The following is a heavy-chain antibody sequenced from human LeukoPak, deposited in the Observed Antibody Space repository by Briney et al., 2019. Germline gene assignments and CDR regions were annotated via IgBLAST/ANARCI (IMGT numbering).Heavy chain of an antibody. CDR3: ARVVRYFDWTYYYYMDV. CDR2: IIPIFGTA. D-gene: IGHD3-9*01. J-gene: IGHJ6*03. V-gene: IGHV1-69*06. Sequence: ASVKVSCKASGGTFSSYAISWVRQAPGQGLEWMGGIIPIFGTANYAQKFQGRVTITADKSTSTAYMELSSLRSEDTAVYYCARVVRYFDWTYYYYMDVWGKGTTVTVSS. CDR1: GGTFSSYA.